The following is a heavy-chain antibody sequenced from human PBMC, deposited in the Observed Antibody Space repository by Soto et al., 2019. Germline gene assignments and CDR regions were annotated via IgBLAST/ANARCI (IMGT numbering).Heavy chain of an antibody. J-gene: IGHJ6*02. CDR3: ASDRGYDAHDYYYNAMDV. V-gene: IGHV3-21*01. CDR2: IRGFSPYT. D-gene: IGHD2-15*01. CDR1: RFSFRTYT. Sequence: GVCRRLSGISSRFSFRTYTMNWVRQAPGKGLEWVSGIRGFSPYTFYAESVKGRFTISRDNAKNSLYLQLNSLRAEDTAVYYCASDRGYDAHDYYYNAMDVWGQGTTVTVTS.